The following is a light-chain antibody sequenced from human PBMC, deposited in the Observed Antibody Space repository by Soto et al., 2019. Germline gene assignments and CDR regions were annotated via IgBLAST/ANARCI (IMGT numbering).Light chain of an antibody. J-gene: IGKJ5*01. CDR2: DAS. CDR1: QSVSSD. Sequence: EIVLTQSPATLSLSPGERATLSCRASQSVSSDLSWYQQKTGQAPRLLIYDASNRATGIPARFSGSGAGTDFTLTISSLEPEDVSVYYCQQRSNWPPITFGQGTRLEIK. V-gene: IGKV3-11*01. CDR3: QQRSNWPPIT.